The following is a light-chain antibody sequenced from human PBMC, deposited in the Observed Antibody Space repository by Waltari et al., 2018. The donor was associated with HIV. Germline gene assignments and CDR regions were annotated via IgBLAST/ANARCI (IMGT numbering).Light chain of an antibody. CDR3: ATWDRSLSRVI. CDR2: DNN. V-gene: IGLV1-51*01. J-gene: IGLJ2*01. Sequence: QSVLTQPPSVSAAPRQKVTISCSGTSSNHGNNFVSWYQQLPGTAPKLLIYDNNKRPAGIPDRFSGSKSGTSATLGITGLQTGDEADYFCATWDRSLSRVIFGGGTRLTVL. CDR1: SSNHGNNF.